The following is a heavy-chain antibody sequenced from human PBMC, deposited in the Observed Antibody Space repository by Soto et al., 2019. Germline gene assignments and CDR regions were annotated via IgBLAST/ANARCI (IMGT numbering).Heavy chain of an antibody. CDR2: IVNTGSRYQSEST. J-gene: IGHJ6*02. CDR3: ATQGFGALHGLVDV. Sequence: PSETLSLTCAVSGASVSSAVSSWTWTRQSPGKGLEWIGYIVNTGSRYQSESTSYNPSLESRVTLSVDTSKNQFSLKLTSVTAADTALYYCATQGFGALHGLVDVWGQGTTVTVSS. D-gene: IGHD3-10*01. CDR1: GASVSSAVSS. V-gene: IGHV4-30-2*06.